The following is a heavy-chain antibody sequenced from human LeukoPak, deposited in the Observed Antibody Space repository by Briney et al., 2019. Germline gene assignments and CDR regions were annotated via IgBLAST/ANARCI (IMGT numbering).Heavy chain of an antibody. D-gene: IGHD2-15*01. V-gene: IGHV3-23*01. J-gene: IGHJ4*02. CDR1: GFIFSDYV. CDR3: AKVSCSGGSCSPYYIDY. CDR2: SGTGGRT. Sequence: GGSLRLSCAGSGFIFSDYVMSWVRQAPGKGLEWVSASGTGGRTYYADSVKGRFTISRDNSKKTVFLQMDGLRVEDTAVYYCAKVSCSGGSCSPYYIDYWGQGTLVTVSS.